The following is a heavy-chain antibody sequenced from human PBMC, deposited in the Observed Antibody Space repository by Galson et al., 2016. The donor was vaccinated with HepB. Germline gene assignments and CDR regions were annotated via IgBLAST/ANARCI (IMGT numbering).Heavy chain of an antibody. J-gene: IGHJ4*02. V-gene: IGHV4-39*07. Sequence: ETLSLTCTVSGGSISSSSYYWGWIRQPPGKGLEWIGSIHYSGTTYYNPSLKRRLTISVATSKNQNSLKLTSMTAADTAVYYCARGGYSGYAGLDYWGQGTLVTVSS. CDR2: IHYSGTT. D-gene: IGHD5-12*01. CDR3: ARGGYSGYAGLDY. CDR1: GGSISSSSYY.